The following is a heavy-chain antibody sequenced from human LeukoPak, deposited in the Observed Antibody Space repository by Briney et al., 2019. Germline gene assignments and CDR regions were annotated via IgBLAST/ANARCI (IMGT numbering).Heavy chain of an antibody. Sequence: GGSLRLSCAASGFTFSSYGMHWVREAPGKGLEWVAFIRYDGSNKYYADSVKGRFTISRDNSKNTLYLQMNSLRAEDTAVYYCAKDTTPPKAGFDPWGQGTLVTVSS. D-gene: IGHD1-14*01. CDR1: GFTFSSYG. V-gene: IGHV3-30*02. J-gene: IGHJ5*02. CDR2: IRYDGSNK. CDR3: AKDTTPPKAGFDP.